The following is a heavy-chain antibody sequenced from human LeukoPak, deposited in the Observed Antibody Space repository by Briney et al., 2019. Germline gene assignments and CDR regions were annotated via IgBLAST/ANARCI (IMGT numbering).Heavy chain of an antibody. Sequence: SETLSLTCTVSGGSISSGGYSWSWIRQHPGKGLEWIGYIYYSGSTYYNPSLKSRVTISVDTSKNQFSLKLSSVTAADTAVYYCARVVTIFGVVTKYYFDYWGQGTLVNVSS. D-gene: IGHD3-3*01. CDR2: IYYSGST. CDR1: GGSISSGGYS. J-gene: IGHJ4*02. CDR3: ARVVTIFGVVTKYYFDY. V-gene: IGHV4-31*03.